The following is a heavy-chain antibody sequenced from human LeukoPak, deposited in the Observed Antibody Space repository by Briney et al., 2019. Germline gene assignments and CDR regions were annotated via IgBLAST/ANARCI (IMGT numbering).Heavy chain of an antibody. V-gene: IGHV3-66*01. CDR2: IYSGGTT. Sequence: GGSLRLSCAASGFTVSSNYMSWVRQAPGKGLEWVSVIYSGGTTYYADSVKGRFTISRDNSKNTLYLQMNSLRAEDTAVYYCAGEALAGTFDYWGQGTLVTVSS. CDR3: AGEALAGTFDY. CDR1: GFTVSSNY. D-gene: IGHD6-13*01. J-gene: IGHJ4*02.